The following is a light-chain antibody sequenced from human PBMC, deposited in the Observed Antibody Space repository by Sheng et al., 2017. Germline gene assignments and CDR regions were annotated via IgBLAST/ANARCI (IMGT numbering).Light chain of an antibody. Sequence: DIQMTQSPSSLSASVGDRVTITCRASQAISNYLAWYQQKPGKAPKRLIYGASSLQSGVPLRFSGSGSGTEFTLTISSLQPEDFATYYCLQHHTYPRTFGQGTKVEIK. V-gene: IGKV1-17*01. J-gene: IGKJ1*01. CDR2: GAS. CDR1: QAISNY. CDR3: LQHHTYPRT.